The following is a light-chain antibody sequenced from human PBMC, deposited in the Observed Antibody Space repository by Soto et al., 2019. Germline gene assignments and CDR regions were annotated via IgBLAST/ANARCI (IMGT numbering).Light chain of an antibody. Sequence: DIQMTQSPSSLSASVGDRVTITCQASQDISNYLNWYQQKPGKAPKLLIYDASNLETGVPSRFSGSGSGTDFTFTISSLQPEDIATYYCKQYDKLLSITFGQGTRLEIK. V-gene: IGKV1-33*01. CDR3: KQYDKLLSIT. J-gene: IGKJ5*01. CDR1: QDISNY. CDR2: DAS.